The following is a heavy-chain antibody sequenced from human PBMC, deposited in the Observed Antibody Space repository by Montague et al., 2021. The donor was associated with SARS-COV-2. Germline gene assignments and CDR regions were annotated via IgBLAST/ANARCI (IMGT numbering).Heavy chain of an antibody. CDR3: AREGGWLSRGSYYFDY. Sequence: CAISGDSVSSNRAAWNWIRQYPPRGLEWLGRTYYRSKWYNDYAVSVKSRIAINPDTSKNQFSLKLSSVTAADTAVYYCAREGGWLSRGSYYFDYWGQGTLVTVSS. V-gene: IGHV6-1*01. CDR1: GDSVSSNRAA. CDR2: TYYRSKWYN. J-gene: IGHJ4*02. D-gene: IGHD3-22*01.